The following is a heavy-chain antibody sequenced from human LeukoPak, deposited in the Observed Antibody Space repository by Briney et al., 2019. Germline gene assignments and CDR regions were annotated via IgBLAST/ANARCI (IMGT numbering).Heavy chain of an antibody. D-gene: IGHD3-10*01. CDR3: AREAPGSGNFDF. V-gene: IGHV1-2*02. CDR2: FNPNSVGT. Sequence: ASVKVSCKTFGYTVTYYYLHWVRQAPGQGLEWMGWFNPNSVGTNSAQKFQGRVTMTSDTSITTAYMELTSLRSDDTAVYYCAREAPGSGNFDFWGQGTLVTVSS. CDR1: GYTVTYYY. J-gene: IGHJ4*02.